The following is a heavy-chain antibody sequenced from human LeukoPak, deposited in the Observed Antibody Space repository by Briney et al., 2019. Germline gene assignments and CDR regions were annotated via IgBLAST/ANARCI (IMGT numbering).Heavy chain of an antibody. CDR2: IYYSGST. D-gene: IGHD2-2*01. V-gene: IGHV4-59*11. J-gene: IGHJ5*02. CDR3: ARDEGEDCSSTSCSGMS. Sequence: SETLSLTCTVSGGSISSHYWSWIRQPPGKGLEWIGYIYYSGSTNYNPSLKSRVTISVDTSKNQLSLKLSSVTAADTAVYYCARDEGEDCSSTSCSGMSWGQGTLVTVSS. CDR1: GGSISSHY.